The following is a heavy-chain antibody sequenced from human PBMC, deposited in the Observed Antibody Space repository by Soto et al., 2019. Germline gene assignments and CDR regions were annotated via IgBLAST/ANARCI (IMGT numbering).Heavy chain of an antibody. J-gene: IGHJ6*02. D-gene: IGHD3-9*01. CDR3: TSPGHYDIIGQPEDCYYVMDV. Sequence: PGGSLRRSCTASGFTFGYYAMRCFRQARGKVLELLGFIRSKAYGGTTEYAASVKGRLIISRDDSKSIAYLQMNSLKTEDTAVYYCTSPGHYDIIGQPEDCYYVMDVWGQWTTVTVSS. V-gene: IGHV3-49*03. CDR1: GFTFGYYA. CDR2: IRSKAYGGTT.